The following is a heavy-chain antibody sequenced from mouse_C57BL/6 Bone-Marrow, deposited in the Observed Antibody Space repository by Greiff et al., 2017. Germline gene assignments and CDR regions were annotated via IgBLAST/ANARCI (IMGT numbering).Heavy chain of an antibody. Sequence: VQLQQSGPELVKPGASVKISCKASGYTFTDYYMNWVKQSHGKSLEWIGDINPNNGGTSYNQKFKGKATLTVDKSSSTAYMELRSLTSEDSAVYYCARPPNFDYWGQGTTLTVSS. CDR3: ARPPNFDY. CDR2: INPNNGGT. J-gene: IGHJ2*01. V-gene: IGHV1-26*01. CDR1: GYTFTDYY.